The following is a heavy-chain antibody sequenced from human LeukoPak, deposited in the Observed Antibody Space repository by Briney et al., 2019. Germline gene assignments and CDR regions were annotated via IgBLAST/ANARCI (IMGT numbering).Heavy chain of an antibody. CDR2: IYSGGST. D-gene: IGHD2-15*01. CDR3: ARDPAPALGYCSGGSCPDDAFDI. CDR1: GFTFSSYG. J-gene: IGHJ3*02. V-gene: IGHV3-66*01. Sequence: PGRSLRLSCAASGFTFSSYGVSWVRQAPGKGLEWVSVIYSGGSTYYADSVKGRFTISRDNSKNTLYLQMNSLRAEDTAVYYCARDPAPALGYCSGGSCPDDAFDIWGQGTMVTVSS.